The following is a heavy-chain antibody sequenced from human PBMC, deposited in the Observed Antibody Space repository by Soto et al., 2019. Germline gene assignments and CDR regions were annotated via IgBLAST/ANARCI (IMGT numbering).Heavy chain of an antibody. CDR2: IYHSGST. J-gene: IGHJ5*02. D-gene: IGHD3-10*01. CDR1: GGSIRSSNW. Sequence: QVQLQESGPGLVKPSGTLSLTSAVSGGSIRSSNWWSWVRQPPGKGLEWIGEIYHSGSTNYNPSLKRRVTISLDKSKNQFSLKLSSVTAADTAVYYCAREGVRGVNWFDPWGQGTLVTVSS. V-gene: IGHV4-4*02. CDR3: AREGVRGVNWFDP.